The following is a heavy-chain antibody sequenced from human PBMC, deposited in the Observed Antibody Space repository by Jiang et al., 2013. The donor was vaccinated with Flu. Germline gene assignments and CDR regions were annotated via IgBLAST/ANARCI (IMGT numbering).Heavy chain of an antibody. CDR1: GFTFSNYA. V-gene: IGHV3-23*01. CDR3: ARSGQTT. CDR2: ISYTGDST. J-gene: IGHJ5*02. Sequence: LLESGGGLEQPGRSLRLSCAASGFTFSNYAMNWVRQAPGKGLEWVSAISYTGDSTYYADSVKGRFAVSRDNSKNSLYLQMNSLRGEDTAVYYCARSGQTTWGQGTLVTVSS. D-gene: IGHD3-10*01.